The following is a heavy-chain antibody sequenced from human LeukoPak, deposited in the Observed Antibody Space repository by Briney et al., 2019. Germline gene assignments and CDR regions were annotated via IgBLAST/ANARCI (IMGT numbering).Heavy chain of an antibody. CDR1: GYTFTSYY. J-gene: IGHJ3*02. V-gene: IGHV1-46*01. Sequence: ASVTVSRKASGYTFTSYYMHWVRRAPGQGLEWMGIINPSGGSTSYAQKFQGRVTMTRDTSTSTVYMELSSLRSEDTAVYYCARGAEMATIDDDAFDIWGQGTMVTVSS. CDR2: INPSGGST. CDR3: ARGAEMATIDDDAFDI. D-gene: IGHD5-24*01.